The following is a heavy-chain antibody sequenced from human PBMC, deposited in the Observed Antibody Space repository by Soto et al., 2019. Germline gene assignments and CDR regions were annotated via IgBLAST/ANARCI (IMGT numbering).Heavy chain of an antibody. J-gene: IGHJ5*02. V-gene: IGHV4-59*01. D-gene: IGHD3-3*01. Sequence: QVQLQESGPGLVKPSETLSLTCTVSGGSISSYYWSWIRQPPGKGLEWIGYIYYSGSTNYNPSLKSRVTISVDTSKNQFSLKLSSVTAADTAVYYCARTNYEFWSGYFRSPNWFDPWGQGTLVTVSS. CDR2: IYYSGST. CDR3: ARTNYEFWSGYFRSPNWFDP. CDR1: GGSISSYY.